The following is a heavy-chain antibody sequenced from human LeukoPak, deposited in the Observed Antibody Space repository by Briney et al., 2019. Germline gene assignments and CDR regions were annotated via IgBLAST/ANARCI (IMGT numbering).Heavy chain of an antibody. CDR2: INHSGSA. CDR3: ARLTYSNNWYFRRGLDNWFDP. CDR1: GGSFSRYY. Sequence: PSETLSLTCAVYGGSFSRYYWTWIRQPPGKGLEWIGEINHSGSANYNPSLKSRVTISVDASKSQFSLRLSSVTAADTAVYCCARLTYSNNWYFRRGLDNWFDPWGQGTLVTVSS. V-gene: IGHV4-34*01. D-gene: IGHD6-13*01. J-gene: IGHJ5*02.